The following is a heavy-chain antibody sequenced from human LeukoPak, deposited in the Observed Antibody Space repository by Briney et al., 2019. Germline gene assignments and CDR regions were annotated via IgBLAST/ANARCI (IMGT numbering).Heavy chain of an antibody. CDR3: TRVSFAIVVVVAADFDY. D-gene: IGHD2-15*01. Sequence: GGSLRLSCAVSGFTFSTYAMSWVRQAPGKGLEWVGFIRSKAYGGTTEYAASVKGRFTISRDDSKSIAYLQMNSLKTEDTAVYYCTRVSFAIVVVVAADFDYWGQGTLVTVSS. V-gene: IGHV3-49*04. CDR1: GFTFSTYA. CDR2: IRSKAYGGTT. J-gene: IGHJ4*02.